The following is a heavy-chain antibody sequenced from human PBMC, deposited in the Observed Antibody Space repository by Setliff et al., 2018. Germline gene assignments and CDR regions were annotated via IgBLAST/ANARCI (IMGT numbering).Heavy chain of an antibody. CDR1: GFVFITYA. J-gene: IGHJ6*03. CDR3: ATDVNQWDPTHMDV. D-gene: IGHD1-26*01. V-gene: IGHV1-18*01. Sequence: ASVKVSCKTSGFVFITYAITWVRQAPGQGLEWMGWISGYYNKTNYAQKFQDRVTMTTDTSTGTAYMELRSLRPDDTAVYYCATDVNQWDPTHMDVWGEGTTVTVSS. CDR2: ISGYYNKT.